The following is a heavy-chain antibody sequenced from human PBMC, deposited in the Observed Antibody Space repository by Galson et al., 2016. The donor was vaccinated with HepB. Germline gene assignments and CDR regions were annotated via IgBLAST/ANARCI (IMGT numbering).Heavy chain of an antibody. Sequence: SETLSLTCAVYGGSFSGYYWSWVRQPPGKGLEWIGEFNHSGSTNYNTSLKSQVTISGDTSKNQLSLNLTSLTAANTGVYYCARAGLQTQASFDYWGQGILVTVSS. CDR1: GGSFSGYY. J-gene: IGHJ4*02. D-gene: IGHD6-19*01. V-gene: IGHV4-34*01. CDR2: FNHSGST. CDR3: ARAGLQTQASFDY.